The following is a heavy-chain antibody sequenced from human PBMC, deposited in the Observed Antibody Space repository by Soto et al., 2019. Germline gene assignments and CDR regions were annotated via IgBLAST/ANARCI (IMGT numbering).Heavy chain of an antibody. D-gene: IGHD3-3*01. J-gene: IGHJ5*02. CDR2: IYYSGST. Sequence: PSETLSLTCTVSGGSISSSSYYWGWIRQPPGKGLEWIGSIYYSGSTYYNPSLKSRVTISVDTSKNQFSLKLSSVTAADTAVYYCARFLEWFDPWGQGTLVTVSS. CDR3: ARFLEWFDP. V-gene: IGHV4-39*01. CDR1: GGSISSSSYY.